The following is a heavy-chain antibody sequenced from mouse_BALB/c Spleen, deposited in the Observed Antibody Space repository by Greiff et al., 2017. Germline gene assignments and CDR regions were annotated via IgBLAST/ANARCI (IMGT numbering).Heavy chain of an antibody. CDR2: INPSTGYT. V-gene: IGHV1-7*01. D-gene: IGHD3-2*02. CDR3: ARSGTDWYYFDY. Sequence: VQLQQSGAELAKPGASVKMSCKASGYTFTSYWMHWVKQRPGQGLEWIGYINPSTGYTEYNQKFKDKATLTADKSSSTAYMQLSSLTSEDSAVYYCARSGTDWYYFDYWGQGTTLTVSS. CDR1: GYTFTSYW. J-gene: IGHJ2*01.